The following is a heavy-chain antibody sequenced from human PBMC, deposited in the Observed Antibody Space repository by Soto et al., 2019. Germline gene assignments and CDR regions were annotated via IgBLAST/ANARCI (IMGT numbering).Heavy chain of an antibody. D-gene: IGHD6-13*01. J-gene: IGHJ4*02. CDR3: ARPLPYIAAAGLGEFDY. Sequence: QVQLVQSGAEVKKPGASVKVSCKASGYTLTSYGISWVRQAPGQGLEWMGWISAYNGNTNYAQKLQGRVTMTTDTSTSTVYMELRSLRSNDTAVYHCARPLPYIAAAGLGEFDYWGQGTLVTVSS. CDR2: ISAYNGNT. CDR1: GYTLTSYG. V-gene: IGHV1-18*01.